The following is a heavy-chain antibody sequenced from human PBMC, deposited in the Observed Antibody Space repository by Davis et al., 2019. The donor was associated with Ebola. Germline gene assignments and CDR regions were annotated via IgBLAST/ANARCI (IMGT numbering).Heavy chain of an antibody. V-gene: IGHV4-39*01. Sequence: MPSETLSLTCTVSGGSIISSSSYWGWIRQPPRKGLEWIGSIYYSGITYYNPSLKSRVTISVDTSKNQFSLKLSSVTAADTAVNYCARHSHYGMDVWGQGTTVTVSS. CDR3: ARHSHYGMDV. CDR2: IYYSGIT. CDR1: GGSIISSSSY. J-gene: IGHJ6*02.